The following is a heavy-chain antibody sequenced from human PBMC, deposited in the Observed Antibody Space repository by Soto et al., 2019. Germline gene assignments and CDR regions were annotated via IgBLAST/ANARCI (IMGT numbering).Heavy chain of an antibody. J-gene: IGHJ5*02. CDR2: IKKDGSDK. CDR3: ATYNYGPNWFDP. Sequence: GGSLRLSCAASGFTFSSYWMSWVRQAPGKGLEWVANIKKDGSDKFYVGSVKGRFTISRDNAKRLLYLQMNSLRAEDTAVYYCATYNYGPNWFDPWGQGTLVTVSS. V-gene: IGHV3-7*03. D-gene: IGHD5-18*01. CDR1: GFTFSSYW.